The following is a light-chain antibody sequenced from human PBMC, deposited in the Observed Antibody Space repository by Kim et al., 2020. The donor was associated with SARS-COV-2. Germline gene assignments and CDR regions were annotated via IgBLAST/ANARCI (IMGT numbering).Light chain of an antibody. CDR3: AAWDDSLSGVV. V-gene: IGLV1-47*01. J-gene: IGLJ3*02. CDR2: RND. CDR1: SANSGSNS. Sequence: RVTIPCSGRSANSGSNSIYWYQQLPGAAPKILMYRNDQRRSGVPDRISGSKSGTSASLAISGLRSEDEADYYCAAWDDSLSGVVFGGGTQLTVL.